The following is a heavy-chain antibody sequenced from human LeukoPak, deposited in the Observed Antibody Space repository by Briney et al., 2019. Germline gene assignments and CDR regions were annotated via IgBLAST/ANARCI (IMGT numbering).Heavy chain of an antibody. CDR1: GGSISSYY. CDR3: ARDRVQANPRRGYYYYYGMDV. J-gene: IGHJ6*02. CDR2: IYYSGST. Sequence: SETLSLTCTVSGGSISSYYWSWIRQPPGKGLEWIGYIYYSGSTNYNPSLKSRVTISVDTSKNQFSLKLSSATAADTAVYYCARDRVQANPRRGYYYYYGMDVWGQGATVTVSS. D-gene: IGHD1-1*01. V-gene: IGHV4-59*01.